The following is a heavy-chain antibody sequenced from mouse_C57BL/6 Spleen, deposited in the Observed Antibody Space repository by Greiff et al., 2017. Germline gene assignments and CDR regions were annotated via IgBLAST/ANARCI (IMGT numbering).Heavy chain of an antibody. D-gene: IGHD2-5*01. CDR3: ARESNYRWYFDV. J-gene: IGHJ1*03. CDR2: INYDGSST. V-gene: IGHV5-16*01. Sequence: EVQLVESEGGLVQPGSSMKLSCTASGFTFSDYYMAWVRQVPEKGLEWVANINYDGSSTYYLDSLKSRFIISRDNAKNILYLQMSSLKSEDTATYYCARESNYRWYFDVWGTGTTVTVSS. CDR1: GFTFSDYY.